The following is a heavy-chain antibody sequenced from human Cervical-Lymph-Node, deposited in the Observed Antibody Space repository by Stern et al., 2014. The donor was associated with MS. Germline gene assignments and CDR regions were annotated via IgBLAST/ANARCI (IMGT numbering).Heavy chain of an antibody. CDR2: IRNSGTT. CDR3: SRDADGYSLVFGY. Sequence: QLQLQESGPGLVKPSQTLSLTCAVTGGSIRNAEYYWSWIRQSPGKGLEWIGYIRNSGTTYYNPSLRSRLTMSVDTSKNQFSLKLRSVTAADTAVYYCSRDADGYSLVFGYWGRGTLVTVSS. J-gene: IGHJ4*02. CDR1: GGSIRNAEYY. V-gene: IGHV4-30-4*01. D-gene: IGHD1-26*01.